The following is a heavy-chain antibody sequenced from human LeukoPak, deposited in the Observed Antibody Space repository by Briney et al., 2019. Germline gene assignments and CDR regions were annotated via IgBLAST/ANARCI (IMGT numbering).Heavy chain of an antibody. Sequence: ASVTVSFTRSGYRFTNCGIGRVRQAHGRGHEWKGWTSIYNGNKNYVQKFQGGGIMTTDTSTSTAYMELMSLRFDDTAVYYCARVFTIFGVVITHYMDVWGKGTTVTVSS. J-gene: IGHJ6*03. CDR3: ARVFTIFGVVITHYMDV. CDR1: GYRFTNCG. CDR2: TSIYNGNK. V-gene: IGHV1-18*01. D-gene: IGHD3-3*01.